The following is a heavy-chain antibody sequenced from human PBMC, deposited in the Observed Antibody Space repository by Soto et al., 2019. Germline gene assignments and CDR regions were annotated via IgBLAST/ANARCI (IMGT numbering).Heavy chain of an antibody. V-gene: IGHV3-33*01. J-gene: IGHJ4*02. Sequence: GGSLRLSCAAAGFTFSTYGIHWVRQAPGKGLEWVAVIWHDGSVKYYADSVKGRFTISRDNFKNTLYLEMNSLRAEDTAVYYCARAVGPFDYWGQGTLVTVSS. CDR3: ARAVGPFDY. D-gene: IGHD1-26*01. CDR2: IWHDGSVK. CDR1: GFTFSTYG.